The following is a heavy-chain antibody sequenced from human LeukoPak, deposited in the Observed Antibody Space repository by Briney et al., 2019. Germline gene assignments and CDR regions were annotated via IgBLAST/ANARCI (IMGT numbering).Heavy chain of an antibody. V-gene: IGHV3-66*01. Sequence: GGSLRLSCAASGFTFSSYSMNWVRQAPGKGLEWVSVIYSGGSTYYADSVKGRFTISRDNSKNTLYLQMNSLRAEDTAVYYCARGRGDYFDYWGQGTLVTVSS. J-gene: IGHJ4*02. D-gene: IGHD3-16*01. CDR3: ARGRGDYFDY. CDR1: GFTFSSYS. CDR2: IYSGGST.